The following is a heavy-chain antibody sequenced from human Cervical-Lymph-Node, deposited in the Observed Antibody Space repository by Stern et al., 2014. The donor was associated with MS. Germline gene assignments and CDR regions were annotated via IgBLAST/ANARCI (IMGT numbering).Heavy chain of an antibody. D-gene: IGHD6-19*01. Sequence: VQLVESGGSVVQPGRSLRLSCAASGFSFSSYGVYWVRQAPGKGLEWVAAISYDGENHHYADSVKGRFTISRDNSRNTLYLQMNTLIPEDTAVYYCAKADRITVNYHYYGMDVWGQGTTVTVSS. CDR1: GFSFSSYG. V-gene: IGHV3-30*18. CDR3: AKADRITVNYHYYGMDV. CDR2: ISYDGENH. J-gene: IGHJ6*02.